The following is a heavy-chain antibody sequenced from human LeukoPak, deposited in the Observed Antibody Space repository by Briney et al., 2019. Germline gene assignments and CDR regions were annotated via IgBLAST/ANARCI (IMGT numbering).Heavy chain of an antibody. D-gene: IGHD2-15*01. CDR1: GGSISSGSYY. V-gene: IGHV4-61*02. J-gene: IGHJ6*03. CDR2: IYTSGST. Sequence: SETLSLTCTVSGGSISSGSYYWSWIRQPAGKGLEWIGRIYTSGSTNYNPSLKSRVTISVDTSKNQFSLKLSSVTAADTAVYYCARVSCSGGSCYTAGYMDVWGKGTTVTVSS. CDR3: ARVSCSGGSCYTAGYMDV.